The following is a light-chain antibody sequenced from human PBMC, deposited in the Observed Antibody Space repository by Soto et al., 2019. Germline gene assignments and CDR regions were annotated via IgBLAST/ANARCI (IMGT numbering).Light chain of an antibody. CDR1: QSISSW. CDR2: DAS. CDR3: QQYNSYWT. V-gene: IGKV1-5*01. Sequence: DIQITQSPSTLSASVGDRVTIPCRASQSISSWLAWYQQKPGKAPKLLIYDASSLESGVPSRLSGSGSGTEFTLTIRSLQPDDFATYYCQQYNSYWTFGQGTKVDIK. J-gene: IGKJ1*01.